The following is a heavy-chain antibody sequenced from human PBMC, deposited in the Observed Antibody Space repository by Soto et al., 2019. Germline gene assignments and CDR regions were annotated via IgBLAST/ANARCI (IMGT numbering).Heavy chain of an antibody. Sequence: QVHLVESGGGVVQPGKSLRLSCAASAFTFSIFGMHWVRQAPGKGLEWVASICHDGSDKYYAYSVTGRFTISRDNYRNTLSLQMNILTTEDTAVYYCALLPKCGNTACWPQTDYWGQGTLVTVAS. CDR2: ICHDGSDK. CDR1: AFTFSIFG. CDR3: ALLPKCGNTACWPQTDY. J-gene: IGHJ4*02. D-gene: IGHD2-15*01. V-gene: IGHV3-33*01.